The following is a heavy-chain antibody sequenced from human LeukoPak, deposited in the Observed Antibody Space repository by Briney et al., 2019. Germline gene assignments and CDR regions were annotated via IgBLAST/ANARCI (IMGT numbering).Heavy chain of an antibody. CDR1: GFIFYSYA. CDR2: ISGTGGTT. Sequence: GGSLRLSCAASGFIFYSYAMTWVRQAPGKGLEWVSTISGTGGTTYYADSVKGRLTTSRDASRNRVYLRLNSLRAEDAAIYYCAKGALRGYSAPGAFDVWGQGTLVTVSS. D-gene: IGHD5-18*01. J-gene: IGHJ3*01. CDR3: AKGALRGYSAPGAFDV. V-gene: IGHV3-23*01.